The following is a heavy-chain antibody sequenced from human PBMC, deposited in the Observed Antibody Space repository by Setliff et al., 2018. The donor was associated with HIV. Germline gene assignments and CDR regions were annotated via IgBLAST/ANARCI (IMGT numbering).Heavy chain of an antibody. CDR2: IYYSGNT. CDR1: GGSISSSYY. V-gene: IGHV4-39*01. D-gene: IGHD3-10*01. J-gene: IGHJ4*02. Sequence: PSETLSLTCTISGGSISSSYYWAWIRQAPGKGLEWIGSIYYSGNTYYNPSLESRATISVDTSNNQFSLNLSSVTAADTAVYYCARQGTYYYGSGSLGYWGQGTLVTVSS. CDR3: ARQGTYYYGSGSLGY.